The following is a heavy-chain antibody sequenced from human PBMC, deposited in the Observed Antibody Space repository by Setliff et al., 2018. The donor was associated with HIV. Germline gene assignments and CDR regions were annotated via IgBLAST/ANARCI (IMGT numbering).Heavy chain of an antibody. CDR1: GYTFTDYY. CDR3: ARGSTAVNYYYYYMDV. D-gene: IGHD2-2*01. V-gene: IGHV1-2*06. J-gene: IGHJ6*03. CDR2: INPYSDDT. Sequence: ASVKVSCKASGYTFTDYYMHWVRQAPGQGLEWMGRINPYSDDTNYAQKFQGRVTMTRDTSITTAYMELSRLRSDDTAVYYCARGSTAVNYYYYYMDVWGKGTTVTVSS.